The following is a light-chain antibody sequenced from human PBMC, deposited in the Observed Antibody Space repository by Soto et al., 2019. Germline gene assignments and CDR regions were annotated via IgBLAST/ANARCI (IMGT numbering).Light chain of an antibody. V-gene: IGKV3-20*01. CDR1: QTISSSY. J-gene: IGKJ1*01. CDR2: GAS. Sequence: VLTHSPGTLSLSPGERATLSCRTSQTISSSYLGWYQQKPGQAPRLLIYGASSRATGIPDRFSGSGSGTDFTLTISRLEAEDFAVYYCQQYTYSPWTFGQGTKVDIK. CDR3: QQYTYSPWT.